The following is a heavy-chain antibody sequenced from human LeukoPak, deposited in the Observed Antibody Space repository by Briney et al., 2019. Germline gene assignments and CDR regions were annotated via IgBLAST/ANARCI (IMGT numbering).Heavy chain of an antibody. V-gene: IGHV1-18*01. CDR1: GYTFTSYD. J-gene: IGHJ4*02. D-gene: IGHD3-16*02. Sequence: ASVKVSCKASGYTFTSYDISWVRQAPGQGLEWMGWISAYNGNTNYAQKLQGRVTMTTDTSTSTAYMELRSLRSDDTAVYYCARGYDYVWGSYRPPVGLDYWGQGTLVTVSS. CDR3: ARGYDYVWGSYRPPVGLDY. CDR2: ISAYNGNT.